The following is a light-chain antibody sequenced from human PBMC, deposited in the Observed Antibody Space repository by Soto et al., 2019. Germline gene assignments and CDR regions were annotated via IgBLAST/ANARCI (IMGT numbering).Light chain of an antibody. CDR2: EVS. Sequence: QSVLTQPASVSGSPGQSITISCTGTSSDVGGYNYVSWYQQHPGKAPKLMIYEVSNRPSGVSNRFSGSKSGNTASLTISGLQAEDEADYYCSSYTSSSTLCGFGGGTKVTVL. V-gene: IGLV2-14*01. CDR3: SSYTSSSTLCG. J-gene: IGLJ2*01. CDR1: SSDVGGYNY.